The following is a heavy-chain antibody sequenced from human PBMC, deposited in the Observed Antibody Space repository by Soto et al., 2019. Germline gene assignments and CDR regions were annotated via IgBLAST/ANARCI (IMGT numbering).Heavy chain of an antibody. V-gene: IGHV4-4*02. CDR2: IYQSGST. CDR1: GGAISSSKW. Sequence: QVQLQESGPGLVKPSGTLSLTCAVSGGAISSSKWWSWVRQPPGKGLEWIGEIYQSGSTNYNPSLESRVRMSVDKSRNQFSLQLTSVSAADTAVYYGARASATIAAAAIFDYWGQGTLVTVSS. CDR3: ARASATIAAAAIFDY. J-gene: IGHJ4*02. D-gene: IGHD6-13*01.